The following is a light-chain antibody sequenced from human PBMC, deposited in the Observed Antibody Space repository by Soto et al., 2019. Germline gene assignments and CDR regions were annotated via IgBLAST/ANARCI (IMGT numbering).Light chain of an antibody. J-gene: IGKJ4*01. CDR2: GAS. CDR3: QQYGDSPLT. V-gene: IGKV3-20*01. CDR1: QAVTSKF. Sequence: EIVLTQSPCTLSLSLGDEATLSCKASQAVTSKFLAWYQQKPGQPPGLLILGASTRATGIADRFSGSGSGTDFTLTISRLEPEDFAVYYCQQYGDSPLTFGGGTKVDIK.